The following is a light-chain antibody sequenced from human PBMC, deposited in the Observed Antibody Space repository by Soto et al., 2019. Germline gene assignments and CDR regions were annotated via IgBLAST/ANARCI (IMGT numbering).Light chain of an antibody. CDR1: SSDVGGYNF. V-gene: IGLV2-14*03. J-gene: IGLJ1*01. CDR2: DVS. CDR3: CSYASSTSYV. Sequence: QSALNQPASVSGSPGHSITISCTGTSSDVGGYNFVTWYQQHPGEAPKLMIHDVSGRASGVPNRFSGSKSGTTASLTISGFQAEDEADYYCCSYASSTSYVFGTGTKFTVL.